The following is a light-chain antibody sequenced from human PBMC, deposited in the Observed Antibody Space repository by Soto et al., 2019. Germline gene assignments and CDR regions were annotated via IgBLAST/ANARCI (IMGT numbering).Light chain of an antibody. CDR2: AAS. V-gene: IGKV1-39*01. J-gene: IGKJ1*01. Sequence: DIQMTQSPSSLSASVGDRVTNTCRASQSIRTYLNWYQQKPGKAPKFLIYAASTLQSGVPSRFSGSGSGTDFTLTISSLQPEYFATYYCQHTYSNPRPCAQGTKADIK. CDR3: QHTYSNPRP. CDR1: QSIRTY.